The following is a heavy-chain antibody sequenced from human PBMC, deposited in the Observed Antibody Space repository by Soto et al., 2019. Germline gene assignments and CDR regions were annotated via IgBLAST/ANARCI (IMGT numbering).Heavy chain of an antibody. CDR3: ARGRLGAAEGIAVAGTGLSYYYMDV. Sequence: ETLSLTCAVYGGSFSGYYWSWIRQPPGKGLEWIGEINHSGSTNYNPSLKSRVTISVDTSKNQFSLKLSSVTAADTAVYYCARGRLGAAEGIAVAGTGLSYYYMDVWGKGTTVTVSS. CDR2: INHSGST. CDR1: GGSFSGYY. V-gene: IGHV4-34*01. D-gene: IGHD6-19*01. J-gene: IGHJ6*03.